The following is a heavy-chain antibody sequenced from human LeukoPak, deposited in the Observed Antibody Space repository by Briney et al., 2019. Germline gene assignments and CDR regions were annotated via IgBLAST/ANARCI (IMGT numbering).Heavy chain of an antibody. CDR1: GFTFSSYA. V-gene: IGHV3-23*01. D-gene: IGHD3-22*01. Sequence: GGSLRLSCAASGFTFSSYAMSWVRQAPGKGLEWVSAISGSGASTYYADSVKGRFTISRDNSKNTLYLQMNSLRAEDTAVYYCAKASTYYYDSSGYYIDYWGQGTLVTVSS. CDR2: ISGSGAST. CDR3: AKASTYYYDSSGYYIDY. J-gene: IGHJ4*02.